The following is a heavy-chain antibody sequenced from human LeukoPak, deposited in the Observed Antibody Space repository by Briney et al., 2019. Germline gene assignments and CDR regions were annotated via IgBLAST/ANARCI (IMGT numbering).Heavy chain of an antibody. CDR3: ARGMGYDSSGYYYVSPFDY. CDR1: GFTFSSYD. V-gene: IGHV3-13*01. J-gene: IGHJ4*02. Sequence: GSLRLSCAASGFTFSSYDMHWVRQAPGKGLEWVSAIGTAGDTYYPGSVKGRFTISRENAKNYLYLQMNSLRAGDTAVYYCARGMGYDSSGYYYVSPFDYWGQGTLVTVSS. CDR2: IGTAGDT. D-gene: IGHD3-22*01.